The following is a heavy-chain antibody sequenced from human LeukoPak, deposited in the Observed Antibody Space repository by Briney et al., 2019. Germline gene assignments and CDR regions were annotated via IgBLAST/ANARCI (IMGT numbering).Heavy chain of an antibody. CDR3: AKGGSRIALTYNWFDP. V-gene: IGHV3-23*01. CDR1: GFTFSSYA. J-gene: IGHJ5*02. D-gene: IGHD2/OR15-2a*01. CDR2: ISGSGGGT. Sequence: GGSLRLSCAASGFTFSSYAMSWVRQAPGKGLERVSAISGSGGGTYYADSVKGRFTISRDNSKNTLYLQMNSLRAEDTAVYYCAKGGSRIALTYNWFDPWGQGTLVTVSS.